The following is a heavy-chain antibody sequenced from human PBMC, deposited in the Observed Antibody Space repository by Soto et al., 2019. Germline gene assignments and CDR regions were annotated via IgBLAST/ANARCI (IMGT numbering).Heavy chain of an antibody. D-gene: IGHD6-13*01. J-gene: IGHJ6*02. CDR2: IDPSDSYT. V-gene: IGHV5-10-1*01. CDR3: ARRGIEAAGTDYGMDV. Sequence: GSLKISGKGCGYSFTSYWISWVRQMPGKGLEWMGSIDPSDSYTNYSPSFQGHVTISADKSISTAYLQWSSLKASDTAMYYCARRGIEAAGTDYGMDVWGQGTTVTGSS. CDR1: GYSFTSYW.